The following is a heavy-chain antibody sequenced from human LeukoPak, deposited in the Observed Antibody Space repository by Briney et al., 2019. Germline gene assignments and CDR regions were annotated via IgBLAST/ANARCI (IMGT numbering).Heavy chain of an antibody. J-gene: IGHJ4*02. CDR3: AKDGYGDRRGGDY. CDR1: GFSFSSYG. V-gene: IGHV3-30*02. CDR2: IRSDGSNE. Sequence: GGSQRLSCAASGFSFSSYGMHWVRQAPGKGLEWVAFIRSDGSNEHYADSVKGRFTISRDNSKNTLYLQMNRLRAEDTAVYYCAKDGYGDRRGGDYWGQGTLVTVSS. D-gene: IGHD4-17*01.